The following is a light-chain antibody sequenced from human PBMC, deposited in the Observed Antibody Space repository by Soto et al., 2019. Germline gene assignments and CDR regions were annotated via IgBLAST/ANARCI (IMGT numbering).Light chain of an antibody. CDR2: EGS. Sequence: QSALTQPASVSGSPGQSITISCTGTSSDVGSYNLVSWYQQHPGKAPKLMIYEGSKRPSGVSNRFSGSKSGNTASLTISGVPAEEEAEYYCCSYAVSSVAFGGGTKLTVL. J-gene: IGLJ2*01. CDR3: CSYAVSSVA. V-gene: IGLV2-23*01. CDR1: SSDVGSYNL.